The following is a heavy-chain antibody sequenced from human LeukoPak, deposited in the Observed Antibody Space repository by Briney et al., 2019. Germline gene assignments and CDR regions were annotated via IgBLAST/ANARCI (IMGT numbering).Heavy chain of an antibody. CDR1: GFTVTNYW. CDR2: IKQDGSEK. J-gene: IGHJ2*01. Sequence: PGGSLRLSCAASGFTVTNYWMSWVRQAPGQALDWVANIKQDGSEKYYVDSVKGRFTISRDNAETSLYLQMNSLRAEDTAVYYCARVFWYFDLWGRGTLVTVSS. CDR3: ARVFWYFDL. V-gene: IGHV3-7*04.